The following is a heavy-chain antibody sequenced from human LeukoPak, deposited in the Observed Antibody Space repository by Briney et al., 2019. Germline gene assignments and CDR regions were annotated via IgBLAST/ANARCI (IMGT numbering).Heavy chain of an antibody. J-gene: IGHJ4*02. Sequence: ASVKVSCEVSGYTLTELSMHWVRQAPGQGLEWMGWISAYNGNTNYAQKLQGRVTMTTDTSTSTAYMELRSLRSDDTAVYYCARGDDYGDYGGLDYWGQGTLVTVSS. CDR2: ISAYNGNT. CDR3: ARGDDYGDYGGLDY. CDR1: GYTLTELS. V-gene: IGHV1-18*01. D-gene: IGHD4-17*01.